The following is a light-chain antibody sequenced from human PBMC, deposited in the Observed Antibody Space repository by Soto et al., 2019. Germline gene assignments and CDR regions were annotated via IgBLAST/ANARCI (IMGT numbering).Light chain of an antibody. CDR1: QSISDN. CDR3: QQFEEFPRPII. J-gene: IGKJ5*01. V-gene: IGKV1-39*01. Sequence: DIQITKSRSSLSASVGDRVIMTCRASQSISDNLNWNQQKPGKAPKVLIYPASSLESGVPSRFSGSGSVTDFTRTISSLQPQEIATYYCQQFEEFPRPIIFGQGTRLEIK. CDR2: PAS.